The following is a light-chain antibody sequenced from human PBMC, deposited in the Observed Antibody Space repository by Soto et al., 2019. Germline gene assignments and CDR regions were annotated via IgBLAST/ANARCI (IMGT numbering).Light chain of an antibody. V-gene: IGLV2-8*01. J-gene: IGLJ1*01. CDR3: ASYAGSNTPYV. Sequence: QSVLTQPPSASGSPGQSVTISCTVTSSDVGSYNYVSWYQHHPGKAPKLIVFDVTKRPSGVPDRFSGSKSGNTASLTVSGLQAEDEADYYCASYAGSNTPYVFGTGTKVAVL. CDR2: DVT. CDR1: SSDVGSYNY.